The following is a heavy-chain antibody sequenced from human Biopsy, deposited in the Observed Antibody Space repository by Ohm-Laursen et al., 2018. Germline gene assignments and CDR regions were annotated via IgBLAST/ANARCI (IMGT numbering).Heavy chain of an antibody. D-gene: IGHD3-22*01. J-gene: IGHJ2*01. V-gene: IGHV4-59*01. CDR2: VYYTGST. Sequence: GTLSLPCTVSGDSISSYYWSWIRQPPGKGLQWIGYVYYTGSTGYNPSLQSRVTISVDTSKNHFSLRLRSVTPADTAIYYCARDRGYYSDRTVPGYFDLWGRGTLVTVSS. CDR3: ARDRGYYSDRTVPGYFDL. CDR1: GDSISSYY.